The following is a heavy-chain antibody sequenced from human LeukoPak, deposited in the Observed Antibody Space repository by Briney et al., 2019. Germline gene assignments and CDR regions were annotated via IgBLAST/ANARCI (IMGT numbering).Heavy chain of an antibody. V-gene: IGHV3-49*04. D-gene: IGHD2-2*01. Sequence: GGSLRLSCTGSGFTFGDYAMSWVRQAPGKGLEWVGFIRSKDYGRTTEYAASVTGRFTISRDDSKSIAYLQMNSLKTEDTAVYYCTRDQDAYCSSTSCFIAYWGQGTLVTVSS. CDR2: IRSKDYGRTT. CDR1: GFTFGDYA. J-gene: IGHJ4*02. CDR3: TRDQDAYCSSTSCFIAY.